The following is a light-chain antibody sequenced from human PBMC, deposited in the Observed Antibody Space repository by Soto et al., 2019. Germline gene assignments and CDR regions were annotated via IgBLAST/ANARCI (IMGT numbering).Light chain of an antibody. J-gene: IGKJ5*01. CDR1: QSVSSN. CDR2: GAS. V-gene: IGKV3-15*01. Sequence: EIVMTQSPATLSVSPGERATLSCRASQSVSSNLAWYQQKPGQAPRLLIYGASTRATGIPARFSGSGSGTDFTLTISSLDPEDFAVYYCQQRNNWPSFGQGTRLENK. CDR3: QQRNNWPS.